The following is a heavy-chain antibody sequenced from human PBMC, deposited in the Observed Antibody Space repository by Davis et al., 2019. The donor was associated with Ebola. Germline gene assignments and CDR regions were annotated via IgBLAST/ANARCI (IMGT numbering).Heavy chain of an antibody. Sequence: HTGGSLRLSCAASEFTFSSYWMHWARQAPGKGLVWVSRINSDGRTTAYADSVKGRFTISRDNAKNTLYLQMNTLRAEDTAVYYCARDLGMGRRVDAFDIWGQGTMVTVSS. CDR2: INSDGRTT. CDR3: ARDLGMGRRVDAFDI. V-gene: IGHV3-74*01. J-gene: IGHJ3*02. D-gene: IGHD7-27*01. CDR1: EFTFSSYW.